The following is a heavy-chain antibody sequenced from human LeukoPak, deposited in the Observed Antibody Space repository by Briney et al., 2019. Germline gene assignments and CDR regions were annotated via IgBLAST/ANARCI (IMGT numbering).Heavy chain of an antibody. V-gene: IGHV3-30-3*01. CDR2: ISYDGSNK. J-gene: IGHJ4*02. Sequence: TGGSLRLSCAASGFTFSSYAMHWVRQAPGKGLEWVAVISYDGSNKYYADSVKGRFTISRDNSKNTLYLQMNSLRAEDTAVYYCARDLGKDSSSWYVSLDYWGQGTLVTVSS. CDR1: GFTFSSYA. D-gene: IGHD6-13*01. CDR3: ARDLGKDSSSWYVSLDY.